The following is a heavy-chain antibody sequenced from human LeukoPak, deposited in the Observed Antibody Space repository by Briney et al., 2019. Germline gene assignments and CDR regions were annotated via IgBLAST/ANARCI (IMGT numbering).Heavy chain of an antibody. V-gene: IGHV3-21*01. CDR3: ARVVPAAEGLS. D-gene: IGHD2-2*01. CDR1: GFTFSSYS. J-gene: IGHJ4*02. CDR2: ISSSSSYI. Sequence: GGSLRLSCAASGFTFSSYSMNWVRQAPGKGLEWVSSISSSSSYIYYADSVKGRFTISRDNAKNSLHLQMNSLRAEDTAVYYCARVVPAAEGLSWGQGTLVTVSS.